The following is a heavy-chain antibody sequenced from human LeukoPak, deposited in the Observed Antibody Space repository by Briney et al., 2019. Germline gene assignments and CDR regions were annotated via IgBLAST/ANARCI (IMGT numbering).Heavy chain of an antibody. CDR2: ISSSGLTI. CDR3: ARHNSGSYWGYFDY. CDR1: GFIFSDYY. D-gene: IGHD1-26*01. Sequence: GGSLRLSCAASGFIFSDYYMSWIRQAPGKGLERVSYISSSGLTIHYADSVRGRFTISRDNAKNSLYLQMNSLRAEDTAVYFCARHNSGSYWGYFDYWGQGTLVTVSS. V-gene: IGHV3-11*01. J-gene: IGHJ4*02.